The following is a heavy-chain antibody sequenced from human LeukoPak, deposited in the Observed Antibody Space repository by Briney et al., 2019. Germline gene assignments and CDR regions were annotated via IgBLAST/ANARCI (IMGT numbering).Heavy chain of an antibody. Sequence: ASVKVSCKASGYTFTGYYMHWVRQAPGQGLEWMGWINPNSGGTNYAQKFQGWVTMTRDTSISTAYMELSRLRSDDTAVYYCARDIERIVVVPAAMYYYYGMDVWGQGTTVTVSS. CDR1: GYTFTGYY. CDR2: INPNSGGT. V-gene: IGHV1-2*04. CDR3: ARDIERIVVVPAAMYYYYGMDV. D-gene: IGHD2-2*01. J-gene: IGHJ6*02.